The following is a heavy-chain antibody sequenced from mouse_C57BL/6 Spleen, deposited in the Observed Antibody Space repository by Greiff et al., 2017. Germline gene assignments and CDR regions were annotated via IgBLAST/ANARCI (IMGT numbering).Heavy chain of an antibody. V-gene: IGHV1-18*01. CDR3: AIGDCYSLFAY. D-gene: IGHD2-3*01. CDR2: INPNNGGT. J-gene: IGHJ3*01. Sequence: VQLKESGPELVKPGASVKIPCKASGYTFTDYNMDWVKQSHGKSLEWIGDINPNNGGTIYNQKFKCKATFTVDNSYSSAYMELRSLTAEDTAVYYCAIGDCYSLFAYWGQGTLVTVAA. CDR1: GYTFTDYN.